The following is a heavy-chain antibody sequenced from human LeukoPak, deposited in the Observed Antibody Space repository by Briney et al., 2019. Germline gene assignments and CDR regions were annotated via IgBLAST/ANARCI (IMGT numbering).Heavy chain of an antibody. Sequence: SQTRSLTSTVSGGFTGSGDYYWSWIREPPVKGLEWIGYIYYSGSTYYNPSLKGRVTISADTSKNQFSLKLSSVTAADTAVYYCARASSGSGYYYYGMDVWGKGTTVTVSS. V-gene: IGHV4-30-4*01. CDR3: ARASSGSGYYYYGMDV. CDR2: IYYSGST. D-gene: IGHD3-10*01. CDR1: GGFTGSGDYY. J-gene: IGHJ6*04.